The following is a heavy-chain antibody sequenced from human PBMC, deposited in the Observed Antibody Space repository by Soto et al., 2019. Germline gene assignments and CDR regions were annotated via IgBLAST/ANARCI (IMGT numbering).Heavy chain of an antibody. J-gene: IGHJ3*01. CDR3: ARVAMITFGGVIGL. D-gene: IGHD3-16*02. Sequence: QVLLVQSGAEVKKPGASVKVSCKASGYTFTSYGISWVRQAPGKELEWMGWISAYNGNTNYAQKLQGRVTMTTDTSTSTAYMELRSLRSDDTAVYYCARVAMITFGGVIGLWGQGTMVTVSS. CDR2: ISAYNGNT. V-gene: IGHV1-18*01. CDR1: GYTFTSYG.